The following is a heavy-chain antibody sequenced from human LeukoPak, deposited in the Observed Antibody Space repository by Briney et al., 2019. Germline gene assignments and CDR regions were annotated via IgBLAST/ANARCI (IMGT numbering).Heavy chain of an antibody. J-gene: IGHJ5*02. V-gene: IGHV3-23*01. D-gene: IGHD2-15*01. Sequence: GGSLRLSCAASGFTFSNYAMSWVRQAPGRGLEWVSAISGSASSTYHADSVKGRFTISRDNSKNTLYLQMNSLRAEDTAVYYCAKDRGIVVVAATGGRFDPWGQGTLVTVSS. CDR3: AKDRGIVVVAATGGRFDP. CDR1: GFTFSNYA. CDR2: ISGSASST.